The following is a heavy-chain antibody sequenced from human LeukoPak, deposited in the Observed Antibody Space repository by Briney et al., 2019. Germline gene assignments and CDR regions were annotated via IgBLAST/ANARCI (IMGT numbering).Heavy chain of an antibody. CDR2: ISSSSSYT. Sequence: PGGSLRLSCAASGFTFSDYYTSWIRQAPGKGLEWVSYISSSSSYTNYADSVKGRFTISRDNAKNSLYLQMNSLRAEDTAVYYCARAVHSSSSEWYYYYGMDVWGKGTTVTVSS. J-gene: IGHJ6*04. V-gene: IGHV3-11*06. CDR3: ARAVHSSSSEWYYYYGMDV. CDR1: GFTFSDYY. D-gene: IGHD6-13*01.